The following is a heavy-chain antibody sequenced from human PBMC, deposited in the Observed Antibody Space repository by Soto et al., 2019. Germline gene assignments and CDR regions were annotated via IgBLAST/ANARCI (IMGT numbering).Heavy chain of an antibody. D-gene: IGHD3-9*01. CDR3: ARRYGYYFDY. CDR2: IYYSGST. J-gene: IGHJ4*02. CDR1: GGSNSSSSYY. Sequence: PSEALTLTCTVSGGSNSSSSYYWSWIRQPPGKGLEWIGYIYYSGSTNYNPSLKSRVTISVDTSKNQLSLKLSSVTAADTAVYYCARRYGYYFDYWGQGTLVTVSS. V-gene: IGHV4-61*05.